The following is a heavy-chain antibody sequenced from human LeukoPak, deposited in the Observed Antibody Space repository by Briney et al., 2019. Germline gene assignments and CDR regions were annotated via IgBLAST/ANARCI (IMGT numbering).Heavy chain of an antibody. V-gene: IGHV4-34*01. CDR2: INHSGST. CDR3: ARGPGDIVVVPAASKRFDP. D-gene: IGHD2-2*01. J-gene: IGHJ5*02. Sequence: SETLSLTCAVYGGSFSGYYWSWIRQPPGKGLEWIGEINHSGSTNYNPSLKSRVTISVDTSKNQFSLKLSSVTAADMAVYYCARGPGDIVVVPAASKRFDPWGQGTLVTVSS. CDR1: GGSFSGYY.